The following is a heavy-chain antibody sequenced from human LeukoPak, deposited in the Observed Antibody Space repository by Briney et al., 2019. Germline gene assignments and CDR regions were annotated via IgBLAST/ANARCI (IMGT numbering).Heavy chain of an antibody. V-gene: IGHV1-3*01. J-gene: IGHJ5*02. CDR1: GYTFTDYA. Sequence: GASVKVSCKASGYTFTDYALHWVRQVPGQRLERMGWINAGNGNTKYSQKFQGRVTITRDTSASTAYMELSSPRSEDTAVYYCARRLGYCSGGSCGTGGWFDPWGQGTLVTVSS. CDR2: INAGNGNT. CDR3: ARRLGYCSGGSCGTGGWFDP. D-gene: IGHD2-15*01.